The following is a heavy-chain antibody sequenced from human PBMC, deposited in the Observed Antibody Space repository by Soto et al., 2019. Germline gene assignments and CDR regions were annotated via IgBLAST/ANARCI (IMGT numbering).Heavy chain of an antibody. Sequence: QVQLQESGPGLVRPSQTLSLTCTVSAGSISTINYYWSRIRQHPEKGLEWIGYISYSGSTFYHSSLKSRVTISLDTSKKQFSLTLTSVTAADTAVYYCARSAQWDGFDPWGQGTMVTVSS. D-gene: IGHD2-8*01. J-gene: IGHJ3*01. CDR1: AGSISTINYY. CDR3: ARSAQWDGFDP. V-gene: IGHV4-31*03. CDR2: ISYSGST.